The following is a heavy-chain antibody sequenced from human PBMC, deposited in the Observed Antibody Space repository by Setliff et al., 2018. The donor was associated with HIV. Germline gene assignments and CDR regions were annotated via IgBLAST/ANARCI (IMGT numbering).Heavy chain of an antibody. J-gene: IGHJ4*02. CDR3: ARDVVMGSNDLLTGWLSSDF. Sequence: ASVKVSCKASGDTFSNYGISWVRQAPGQGLEWMAWISAYNENTNFAQNFQGRVALTTDTSTKTTYMELRSLRSDDTAVYYCARDVVMGSNDLLTGWLSSDFWGQGTRVTVSS. CDR2: ISAYNENT. D-gene: IGHD3-9*01. CDR1: GDTFSNYG. V-gene: IGHV1-18*01.